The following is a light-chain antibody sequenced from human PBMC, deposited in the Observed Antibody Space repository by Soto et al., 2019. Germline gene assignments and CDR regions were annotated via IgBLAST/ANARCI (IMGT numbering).Light chain of an antibody. Sequence: QSVLTQPASVSGSPGQSITISCTGTSSDIGGYNYVSWYQQYPGKAPKLMIFGVSDRPSGVSNRFSGSKSGTTAPLTISGLQAEDEADYYCSSYKTSSTVVVFGGGTKLTVL. CDR3: SSYKTSSTVVV. CDR1: SSDIGGYNY. V-gene: IGLV2-14*01. J-gene: IGLJ2*01. CDR2: GVS.